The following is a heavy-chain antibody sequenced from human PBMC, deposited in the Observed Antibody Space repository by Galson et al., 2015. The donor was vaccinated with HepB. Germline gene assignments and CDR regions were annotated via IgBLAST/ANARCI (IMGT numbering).Heavy chain of an antibody. CDR1: GYTFTGYY. V-gene: IGHV1-2*02. CDR3: ARRADSSGVDAFDI. CDR2: INPNSGGT. Sequence: SVKVSCKASGYTFTGYYMHWVRQAPGQGPEWMGWINPNSGGTNYTQKFQGRVTMTRDTSISTAYMELSRLRSDDTAVYYCARRADSSGVDAFDIWGQGTMVTVSS. J-gene: IGHJ3*02. D-gene: IGHD3-22*01.